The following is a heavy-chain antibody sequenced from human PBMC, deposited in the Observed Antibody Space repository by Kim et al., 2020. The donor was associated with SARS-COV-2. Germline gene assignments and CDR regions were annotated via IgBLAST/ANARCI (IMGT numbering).Heavy chain of an antibody. J-gene: IGHJ4*02. V-gene: IGHV3-23*01. Sequence: KGRLTISRDNSKSTLFLQMNNLRAEDTAVYYCAKDAPPLGATGMGYDRDYWGQGTLVTVSS. CDR3: AKDAPPLGATGMGYDRDY. D-gene: IGHD1-26*01.